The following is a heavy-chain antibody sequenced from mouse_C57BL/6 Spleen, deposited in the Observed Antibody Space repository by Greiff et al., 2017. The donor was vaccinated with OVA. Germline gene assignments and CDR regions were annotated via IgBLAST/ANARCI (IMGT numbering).Heavy chain of an antibody. D-gene: IGHD4-1*01. CDR3: AKLGPYYYAMDY. Sequence: EVKVEESGGGLVKPGGSLKLSCAASGFTFSDYGMHWVRQAPEKGLEWVAYISSGSSTIYYADTVKGRFTISRDNAKNTLFLQMTSLRSEDTAMYYCAKLGPYYYAMDYWGQGTSVTVSS. CDR1: GFTFSDYG. J-gene: IGHJ4*01. CDR2: ISSGSSTI. V-gene: IGHV5-17*01.